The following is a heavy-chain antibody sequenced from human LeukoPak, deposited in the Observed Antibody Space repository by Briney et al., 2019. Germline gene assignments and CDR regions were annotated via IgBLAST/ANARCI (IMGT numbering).Heavy chain of an antibody. CDR2: IGTAGDT. J-gene: IGHJ4*02. D-gene: IGHD5-24*01. CDR1: GFTLSSYD. V-gene: IGHV3-13*01. CDR3: ARNLRDGYNRFDY. Sequence: PGGSLRLSCAASGFTLSSYDMHWVRQGTGEGLEWVSGIGTAGDTYYPDSVKGRFTISRDNSKNMVYLQMNSLRAEDTAVYYCARNLRDGYNRFDYWGQGTLVAVSS.